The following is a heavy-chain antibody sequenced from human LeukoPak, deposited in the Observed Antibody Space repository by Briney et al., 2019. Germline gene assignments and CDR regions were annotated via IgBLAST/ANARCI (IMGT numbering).Heavy chain of an antibody. D-gene: IGHD3-9*01. V-gene: IGHV4-39*01. CDR3: ARQGGGRYFDWLLSIRAYFNY. J-gene: IGHJ4*02. Sequence: PSETLSLTCTVSGGSISSSSYYWGRIRQPPGKGLEWIGSIYYSGSTYYNPSLKSRVTISVDTSKNQFSLKLSSVTAADTAVYYCARQGGGRYFDWLLSIRAYFNYWGQGTLVTVSS. CDR1: GGSISSSSYY. CDR2: IYYSGST.